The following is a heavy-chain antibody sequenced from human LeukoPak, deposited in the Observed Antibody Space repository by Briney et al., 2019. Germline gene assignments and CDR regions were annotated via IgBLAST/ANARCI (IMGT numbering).Heavy chain of an antibody. D-gene: IGHD6-13*01. J-gene: IGHJ4*02. V-gene: IGHV1-3*01. CDR3: ARVGAAADPYYFDY. CDR1: GYTFTSYA. Sequence: ASVKVSCKASGYTFTSYAMHWVRQAPGQRLEWMGWINAGNGNTKYSQKFQGRVTITRDTSASTAYMELSSLRSEDTTVYYCARVGAAADPYYFDYWGQGTLVTVSS. CDR2: INAGNGNT.